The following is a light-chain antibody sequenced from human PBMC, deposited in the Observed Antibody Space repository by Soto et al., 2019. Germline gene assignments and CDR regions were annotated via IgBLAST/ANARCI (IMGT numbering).Light chain of an antibody. J-gene: IGKJ2*01. CDR1: QSISSW. CDR2: DAT. CDR3: QQHNDYTTVT. V-gene: IGKV1-5*01. Sequence: DIQMTQSPSTLSASVGDRVTITCRASQSISSWLAWYQFKPGKAPQLLIFDATTLQTGVPSRFSGSGFGTEFTLTITGLQPDDFGTYYCQQHNDYTTVTFGQGTNLEIK.